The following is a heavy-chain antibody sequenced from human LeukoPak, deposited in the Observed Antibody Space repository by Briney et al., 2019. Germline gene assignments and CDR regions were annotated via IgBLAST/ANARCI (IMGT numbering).Heavy chain of an antibody. CDR1: GYTFTGYY. Sequence: GASVKVSCKASGYTFTGYYMHWVRQAPGQGLEWMGWINPNSGGTNYAQKFQGRVTMTRDTSISTAYMELSRLRSEDTAVYYCARATEGWFGELSTYFDYWGRGTLVTVSS. V-gene: IGHV1-2*02. J-gene: IGHJ4*02. CDR2: INPNSGGT. CDR3: ARATEGWFGELSTYFDY. D-gene: IGHD3-10*01.